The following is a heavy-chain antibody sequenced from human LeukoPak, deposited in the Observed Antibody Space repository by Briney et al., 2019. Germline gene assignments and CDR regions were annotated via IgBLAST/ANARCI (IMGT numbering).Heavy chain of an antibody. CDR2: IYYSGST. CDR1: GGSISSSSYY. Sequence: SETLSLTCTVSGGSISSSSYYWGWIRQPPGKGLEWIGSIYYSGSTYYNPSLKSRVTISVDTSKNQFSLKLSSVTAADTAVYYCARIRQGTAMHDAFDIWGQGTMVTVSS. D-gene: IGHD5-18*01. V-gene: IGHV4-39*07. J-gene: IGHJ3*02. CDR3: ARIRQGTAMHDAFDI.